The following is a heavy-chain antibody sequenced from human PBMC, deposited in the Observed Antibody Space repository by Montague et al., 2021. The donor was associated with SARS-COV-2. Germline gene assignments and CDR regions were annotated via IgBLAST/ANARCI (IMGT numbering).Heavy chain of an antibody. D-gene: IGHD3-9*01. CDR3: AREQDFDWLLSFYYGMDV. J-gene: IGHJ6*02. CDR1: GGSFSGYY. V-gene: IGHV4-34*01. CDR2: INHSGST. Sequence: SETLSLTCAVYGGSFSGYYWSWIRQPPGKGLQWIGEINHSGSTNYNPSLKSRVTISVDTSKNQFSLELSSVTAADTAVYYCAREQDFDWLLSFYYGMDVWGQGTTVTVSS.